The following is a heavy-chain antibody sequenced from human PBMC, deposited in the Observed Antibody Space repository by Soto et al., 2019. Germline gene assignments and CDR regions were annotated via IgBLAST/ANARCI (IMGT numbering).Heavy chain of an antibody. V-gene: IGHV4-39*01. Sequence: QLQLQESGPGLVKPSETLSLTCTVSGGSISSSSYYWGWIRQPPGKGLEWIGSIYYSGSTYYNPSLKSRVTISVDTSKNQFSLKLSSVTAADTAVYYCASIIVVVPAATIRYWGQGTLVTVSS. CDR2: IYYSGST. CDR1: GGSISSSSYY. J-gene: IGHJ4*02. D-gene: IGHD2-2*01. CDR3: ASIIVVVPAATIRY.